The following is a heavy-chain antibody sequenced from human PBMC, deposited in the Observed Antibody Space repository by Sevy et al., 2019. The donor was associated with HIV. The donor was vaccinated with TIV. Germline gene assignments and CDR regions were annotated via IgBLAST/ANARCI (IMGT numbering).Heavy chain of an antibody. V-gene: IGHV3-33*01. J-gene: IGHJ6*02. D-gene: IGHD2-2*01. Sequence: GGSLRLSCAAPGFTFSSYGMHWVRQAPGKGLEWVAVIWYDGSNKYYADSVKGRFTISRDNSKNTLYLQMNSLRAEDTAVYYCAREGVVPAAMGPYYYGMDVWGQGTTVTVSS. CDR1: GFTFSSYG. CDR3: AREGVVPAAMGPYYYGMDV. CDR2: IWYDGSNK.